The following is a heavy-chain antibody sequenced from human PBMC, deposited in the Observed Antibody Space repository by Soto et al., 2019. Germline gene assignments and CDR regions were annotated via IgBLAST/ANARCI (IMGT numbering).Heavy chain of an antibody. CDR3: ARDYSYGHGRHGRDV. J-gene: IGHJ6*02. D-gene: IGHD5-18*01. V-gene: IGHV2-26*01. CDR1: GFSLSNARMG. CDR2: IFSNDEK. Sequence: QVTLKESGPVLVKPTETLTLTCTVSGFSLSNARMGVSWIRQPPGKALEWLAHIFSNDEKSYSTSLKSRLTIPKYTPKPQVVLTMTNRDPVDTATYYCARDYSYGHGRHGRDVWGQGTTVTVSS.